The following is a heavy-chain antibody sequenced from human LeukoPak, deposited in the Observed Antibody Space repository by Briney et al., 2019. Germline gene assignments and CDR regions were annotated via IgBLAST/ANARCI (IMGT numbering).Heavy chain of an antibody. Sequence: SETLSLTCTVSGGSVSSSIYYWGCIRQPPGKGLERIGSISYSGTNYNNPSLKSRVSISIDTSKNQFSVKLTSVTAADTAMYYCASLGTLRSWGQGTLVTVSS. D-gene: IGHD7-27*01. V-gene: IGHV4-39*01. CDR2: ISYSGTN. CDR3: ASLGTLRS. J-gene: IGHJ5*02. CDR1: GGSVSSSIYY.